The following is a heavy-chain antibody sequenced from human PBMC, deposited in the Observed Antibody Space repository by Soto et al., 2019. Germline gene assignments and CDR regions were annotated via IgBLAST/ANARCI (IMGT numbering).Heavy chain of an antibody. V-gene: IGHV4-31*03. CDR3: ARESYFILTGDCIGLALIDY. Sequence: PSDTLSLTCTVSDGSIGIGGYYWSWILQHPGKGLEWIGYIYYSGSTYYNPSLKSRVNISVDTSKNQFSLKLSSVTAADTAVYYCARESYFILTGDCIGLALIDYWSQGT. J-gene: IGHJ4*02. CDR1: DGSIGIGGYY. CDR2: IYYSGST. D-gene: IGHD3-9*01.